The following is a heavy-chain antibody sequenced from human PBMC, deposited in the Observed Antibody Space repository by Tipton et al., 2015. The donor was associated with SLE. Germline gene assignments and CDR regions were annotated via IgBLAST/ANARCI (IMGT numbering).Heavy chain of an antibody. D-gene: IGHD3-10*01. V-gene: IGHV3-30*02. J-gene: IGHJ4*02. CDR1: GFTFSTYD. CDR3: ATSRGY. CDR2: IRYDGSNK. Sequence: SLRLSCAASGFTFSTYDIHWVRQAPGKGLEWVAFIRYDGSNKYYADSVKGRFTISRDNFKNTLYLQMNSLRPEDTAPYYCATSRGYWGQGPLVTVSS.